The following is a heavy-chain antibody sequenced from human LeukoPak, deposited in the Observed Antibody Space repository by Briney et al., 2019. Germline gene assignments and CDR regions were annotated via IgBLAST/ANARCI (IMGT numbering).Heavy chain of an antibody. D-gene: IGHD6-6*01. V-gene: IGHV4-39*01. CDR2: IYYSGST. Sequence: SETLSLTCTVSGGSISSSSYYWGWIRQPPGKGLEWIGSIYYSGSTYYNPSLKSRVTISVDTSKNQFSLKLSSVTAADTAVYYCARHCIQYSSSTDAFDIWGQGTMVTVSS. J-gene: IGHJ3*02. CDR1: GGSISSSSYY. CDR3: ARHCIQYSSSTDAFDI.